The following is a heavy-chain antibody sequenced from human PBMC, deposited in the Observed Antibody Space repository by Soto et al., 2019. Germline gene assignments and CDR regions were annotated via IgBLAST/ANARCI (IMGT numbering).Heavy chain of an antibody. CDR1: GFSLNTGGVG. Sequence: ITLKESGPTLVKPTQTLTLTCTFSGFSLNTGGVGVGWVRQPRGKAMEWLALIYWDDDERYRPSLRSRPNITXDTTXNXMVLTMTNMDPEDTATYSCVRNWRYYGGDYYYGMDAWGQGTTVTVSS. CDR2: IYWDDDE. V-gene: IGHV2-5*02. D-gene: IGHD3-10*01. J-gene: IGHJ6*02. CDR3: VRNWRYYGGDYYYGMDA.